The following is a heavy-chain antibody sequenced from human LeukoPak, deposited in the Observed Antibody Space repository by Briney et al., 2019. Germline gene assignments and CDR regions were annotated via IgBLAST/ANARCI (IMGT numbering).Heavy chain of an antibody. J-gene: IGHJ4*02. CDR3: ARAGYTSTWTFDY. D-gene: IGHD6-13*01. V-gene: IGHV4-4*07. CDR1: GGSIRSYF. CDR2: IYSTGST. Sequence: SETLSLTCSVSGGSIRSYFWSWIRQSAGRGLEHVGRIYSTGSTNYSPSLKSRVSMSVDTSKNQFSLTLRSVTAADTAIYYCARAGYTSTWTFDYWGQGILVTVSS.